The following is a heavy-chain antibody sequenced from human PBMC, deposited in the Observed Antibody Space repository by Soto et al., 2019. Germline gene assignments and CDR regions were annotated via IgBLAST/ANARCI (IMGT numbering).Heavy chain of an antibody. D-gene: IGHD3-16*01. CDR2: ISGDGSST. V-gene: IGHV3-74*01. CDR3: AKGGGGGNWFDP. Sequence: EVQLVESGGGLVQPGGSLRLSCAASGFSFSSYWMHWVRRAPGKGLVWVSRISGDGSSTTYADSVKGRFTISRDNAKNTLYLQMNSLGADDMAVYYCAKGGGGGNWFDPWGQGTLVTVSS. CDR1: GFSFSSYW. J-gene: IGHJ5*02.